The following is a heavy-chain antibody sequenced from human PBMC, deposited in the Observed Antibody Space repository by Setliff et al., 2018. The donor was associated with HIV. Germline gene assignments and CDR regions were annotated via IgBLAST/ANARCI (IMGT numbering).Heavy chain of an antibody. D-gene: IGHD6-19*01. Sequence: VSVKVSCKASGYTFTSYAIHWVRQAPGQRLEWMGWINAGNGNTKYSQKFQGRVTITRDTSATTAYMELSSLRSEDTAVYYCARDVGSVWHNWFDPWGQGTLVTVSS. CDR1: GYTFTSYA. J-gene: IGHJ5*02. CDR2: INAGNGNT. V-gene: IGHV1-3*01. CDR3: ARDVGSVWHNWFDP.